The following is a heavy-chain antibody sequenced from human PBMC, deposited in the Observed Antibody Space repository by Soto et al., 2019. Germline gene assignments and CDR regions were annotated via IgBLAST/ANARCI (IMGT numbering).Heavy chain of an antibody. CDR2: ISSSGST. CDR1: GDSIGGVGY. V-gene: IGHV4-31*03. Sequence: PSETLSLTCTVSGDSIGGVGYWSWIRQFPGRGLEWIGCISSSGSTHNNPSLKSRVTISVDTSNNQFSLKLSSVTAADTAVYYCARALVGATTGWGQGILVTVSS. CDR3: ARALVGATTG. J-gene: IGHJ4*02. D-gene: IGHD1-26*01.